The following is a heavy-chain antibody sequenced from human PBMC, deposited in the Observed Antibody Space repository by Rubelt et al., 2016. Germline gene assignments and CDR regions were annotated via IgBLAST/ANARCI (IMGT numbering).Heavy chain of an antibody. CDR3: ARRPDGLRDDEYFDY. CDR2: IQHGGNT. CDR1: GYSITKGFH. V-gene: IGHV4-38-2*02. J-gene: IGHJ4*02. D-gene: IGHD5-12*01. Sequence: QVQLQESGPGLVKPSETLSLTCTVSGYSITKGFHWGWIRQPPGKGLEWIGNIQHGGNTYYNPSLKSRVTLSVDLSNNQYPLNLCSVTAADTAVYYCARRPDGLRDDEYFDYWGQGALVTVSS.